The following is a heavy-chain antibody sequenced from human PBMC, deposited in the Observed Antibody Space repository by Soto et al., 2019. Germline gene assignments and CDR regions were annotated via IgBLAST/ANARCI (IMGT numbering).Heavy chain of an antibody. CDR3: ATVSYVGGTDY. J-gene: IGHJ4*02. CDR2: IYSSEII. D-gene: IGHD5-18*01. Sequence: SETLSLTCTVSGVSISSFYWSWIRQPAGKGLEWIGRIYSSEIINYNPSLKGRVTMSLDTSKNQFSLKLSSVTAADTAVYFCATVSYVGGTDYWGQGTQVTVSS. V-gene: IGHV4-4*07. CDR1: GVSISSFY.